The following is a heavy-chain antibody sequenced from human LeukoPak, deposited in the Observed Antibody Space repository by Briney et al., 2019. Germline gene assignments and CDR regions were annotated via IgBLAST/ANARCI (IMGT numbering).Heavy chain of an antibody. CDR1: GGSINSGSYY. D-gene: IGHD3-10*01. Sequence: SETLSLTCTVSGGSINSGSYYWSWIRQPAGKGLEWIGRIHSSGTTNYNPSLKSRVTISVDTCKNQFSLKLSSVTAADTAVYYCARVEEGYGSGRRENYFYYYMDVWGKGTTVTISS. CDR2: IHSSGTT. V-gene: IGHV4-61*02. CDR3: ARVEEGYGSGRRENYFYYYMDV. J-gene: IGHJ6*03.